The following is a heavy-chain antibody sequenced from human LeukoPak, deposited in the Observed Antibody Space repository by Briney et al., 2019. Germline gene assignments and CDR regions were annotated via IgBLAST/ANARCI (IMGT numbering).Heavy chain of an antibody. CDR2: INHSGST. CDR1: GGSFSGYY. CDR3: ARGDPENWFDP. D-gene: IGHD1-14*01. Sequence: SETLSLTCAVYGGSFSGYYWSWIRQPPGKGLEWIGEINHSGSTNYNPSLKSRVTISVDTSKNQLSLKLSSVSAADTAVYYCARGDPENWFDPWGQGTLVTVSS. V-gene: IGHV4-34*01. J-gene: IGHJ5*02.